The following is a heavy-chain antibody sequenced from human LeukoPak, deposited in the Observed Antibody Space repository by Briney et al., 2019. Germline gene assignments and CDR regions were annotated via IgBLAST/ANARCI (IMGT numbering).Heavy chain of an antibody. D-gene: IGHD6-13*01. CDR2: ISGSGGST. CDR3: AKDRYSSSWYGGGGY. V-gene: IGHV3-23*01. J-gene: IGHJ4*02. Sequence: GGSLRLSCAASGFTFSSYAMSWVRQAPGKGLEWVSAISGSGGSTYYADSVKGRFTISRDNSKNTLYLQMNSLRAEVTAVHYCAKDRYSSSWYGGGGYWGQGTLVTVSS. CDR1: GFTFSSYA.